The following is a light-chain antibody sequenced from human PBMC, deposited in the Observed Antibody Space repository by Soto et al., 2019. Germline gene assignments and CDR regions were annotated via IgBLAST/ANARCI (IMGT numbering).Light chain of an antibody. Sequence: DIVMTQSPVSLPVTPGEPASMSCRSSQSLLHSHGYTYLAWYLQKPGQSPQLLIYMGSTRAPGVPDRFPGRASGTHFTLKISSLVAEDVGVYYCMRALQTPLTFGGGPKLQIK. J-gene: IGKJ4*01. CDR1: QSLLHSHGYTY. V-gene: IGKV2-28*01. CDR3: MRALQTPLT. CDR2: MGS.